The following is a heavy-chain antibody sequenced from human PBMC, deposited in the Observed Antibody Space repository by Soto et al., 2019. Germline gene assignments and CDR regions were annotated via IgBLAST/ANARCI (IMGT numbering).Heavy chain of an antibody. CDR3: ARQGFGALHGLVDV. J-gene: IGHJ6*02. CDR2: VNDNWGS. D-gene: IGHD3-10*01. CDR1: VAPSTVSY. V-gene: IGHV4-59*08. Sequence: QVPLQESGPGLVKLWRTCPLPALAPVAPSTVSYWGWFGRTPGKGLEWFGYVNDNWGSNYNPSLKSRVAISLDTSKRQFSLKLTSVTATDTGVYYCARQGFGALHGLVDVWAQGTTVTVSS.